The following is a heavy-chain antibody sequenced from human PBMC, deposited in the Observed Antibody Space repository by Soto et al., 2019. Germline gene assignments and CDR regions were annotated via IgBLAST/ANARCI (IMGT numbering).Heavy chain of an antibody. D-gene: IGHD6-13*01. Sequence: GGSLRLSCAASGFTFSSYDMHWVRQATGKGLEWVSAIGTAGDTYYPGSVKGRFTISRENAKNSLYLQMNSLRAGDTAVYYCARAGIPGIAEEPRAYYYMDVWGKGTTVTVSS. V-gene: IGHV3-13*01. CDR1: GFTFSSYD. CDR3: ARAGIPGIAEEPRAYYYMDV. J-gene: IGHJ6*03. CDR2: IGTAGDT.